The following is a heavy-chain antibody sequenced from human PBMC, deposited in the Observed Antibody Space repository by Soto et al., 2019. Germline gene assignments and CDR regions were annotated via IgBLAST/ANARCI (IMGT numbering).Heavy chain of an antibody. CDR2: IYYSGST. Sequence: PSETLSLTCTVSGGSISSYYWSWIRQPPGKGLEWIGYIYYSGSTNYNPSLKSRVTISVDTSKNQFSLKLSSVTAADTAVYYCATSHYDFWSGTKYYFDYWGQGTLVTV. CDR3: ATSHYDFWSGTKYYFDY. D-gene: IGHD3-3*01. CDR1: GGSISSYY. V-gene: IGHV4-59*01. J-gene: IGHJ4*02.